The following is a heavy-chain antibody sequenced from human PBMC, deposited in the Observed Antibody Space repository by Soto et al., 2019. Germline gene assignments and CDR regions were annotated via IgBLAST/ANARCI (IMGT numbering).Heavy chain of an antibody. Sequence: GGSLRLSCVASGFTFNRYGIHWVRQAPGKGLERVALISDDGSDKDYADSVKGRFTISRDNSKNTLYLQMNSLRPEDTAVYYCAKTVRFLELALDYYYGRDVWGQGTTVTVCS. D-gene: IGHD3-3*01. CDR3: AKTVRFLELALDYYYGRDV. J-gene: IGHJ6*02. V-gene: IGHV3-30*18. CDR1: GFTFNRYG. CDR2: ISDDGSDK.